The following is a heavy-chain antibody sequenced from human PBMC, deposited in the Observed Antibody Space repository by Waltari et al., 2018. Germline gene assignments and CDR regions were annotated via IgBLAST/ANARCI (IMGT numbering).Heavy chain of an antibody. J-gene: IGHJ1*01. CDR2: VDPEDGET. CDR3: MTLPIFGLVIKNY. Sequence: EVHLTQSGAEVKKPGATVRISCKASASSFPDQSLHGVRQAPGKGPEWIGRVDPEDGETTLAEKFEGRVTITADTSTDTAYMDLSRLRSEDTALYYCMTLPIFGLVIKNYWGQGTLVTVSS. V-gene: IGHV1-69-2*01. D-gene: IGHD3-3*01. CDR1: ASSFPDQS.